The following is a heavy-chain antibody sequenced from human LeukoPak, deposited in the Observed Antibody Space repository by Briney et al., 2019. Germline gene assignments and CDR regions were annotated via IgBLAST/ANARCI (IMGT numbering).Heavy chain of an antibody. J-gene: IGHJ4*02. D-gene: IGHD3-10*01. CDR1: GGSISRSNW. V-gene: IGHV4-4*02. CDR2: IYHSGST. CDR3: ARDDTMVRGYPY. Sequence: SETLSLTCAVSGGSISRSNWWSWVRQPPGKGLEWIGEIYHSGSTNYNPSLKSRVTISVDKSKNQFSLKLSSVTAADTAVYYCARDDTMVRGYPYWGQGTLVTVSS.